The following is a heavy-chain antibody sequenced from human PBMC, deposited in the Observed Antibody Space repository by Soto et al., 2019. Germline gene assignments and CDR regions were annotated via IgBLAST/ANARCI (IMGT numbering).Heavy chain of an antibody. CDR2: IYYSGST. CDR1: GGSISSSSYY. V-gene: IGHV4-39*01. J-gene: IGHJ6*02. CDR3: ATLSETDYYYGMDV. D-gene: IGHD1-1*01. Sequence: QLQLQESGPGLVKPSETLSLTCTVSGGSISSSSYYWGWIHQPPGKGLEWIGSIYYSGSTYYNPSLKSRVTISVDTSKNQFSLKLSSVTAADTAVYYCATLSETDYYYGMDVWGQGTTVTVSS.